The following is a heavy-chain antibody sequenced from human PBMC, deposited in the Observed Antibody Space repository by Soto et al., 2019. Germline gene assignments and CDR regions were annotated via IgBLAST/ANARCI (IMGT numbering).Heavy chain of an antibody. Sequence: QVQLVQSGAEVKKPGASVKVSCKASGYTFTSYDINWVRQATGQGLEWMGWMNPNSGNTGYAQKLQGRVTMARITSIGTADMELSSLSSGDTAVYYCARGPPPRYNWNDEDYWGQGTLVTVSS. CDR2: MNPNSGNT. V-gene: IGHV1-8*01. CDR1: GYTFTSYD. J-gene: IGHJ4*02. CDR3: ARGPPPRYNWNDEDY. D-gene: IGHD1-1*01.